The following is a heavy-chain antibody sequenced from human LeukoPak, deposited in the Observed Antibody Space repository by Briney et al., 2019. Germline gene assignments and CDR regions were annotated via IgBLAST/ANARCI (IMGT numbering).Heavy chain of an antibody. V-gene: IGHV3-13*01. Sequence: PGGSLRLSCAASGFTFSSYDMHWVRQATGKGLEWVSGVRTAGDAYYSDSVKGRFVISRHNTKDSLYLQMNSLRAGDTAVYYWARGPMYSSGWYFDSWGQGTLVTVSS. J-gene: IGHJ4*02. CDR1: GFTFSSYD. CDR2: VRTAGDA. D-gene: IGHD6-19*01. CDR3: ARGPMYSSGWYFDS.